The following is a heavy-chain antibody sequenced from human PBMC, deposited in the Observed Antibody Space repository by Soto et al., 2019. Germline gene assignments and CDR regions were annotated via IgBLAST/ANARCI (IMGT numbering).Heavy chain of an antibody. V-gene: IGHV3-23*01. CDR2: ISGSGGST. J-gene: IGHJ4*02. D-gene: IGHD4-17*01. CDR1: GFTFSSYA. CDR3: AKGFYGDSVAYFAY. Sequence: GGSLRLSCAVSGFTFSSYAMSWVRQAPGKGLEWVSAISGSGGSTYYADSVKGRFTISRDNSKNTLYLQMNSLRAEDTAVYYCAKGFYGDSVAYFAYWGQGTLVTVSS.